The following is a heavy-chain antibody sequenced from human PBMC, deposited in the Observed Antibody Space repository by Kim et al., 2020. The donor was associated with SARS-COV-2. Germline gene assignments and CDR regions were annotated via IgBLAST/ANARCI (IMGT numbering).Heavy chain of an antibody. CDR2: INHSGST. CDR3: ARGSSWPYYYYYYYMDV. Sequence: SETLSLTCAVYGGSFSGYYWSWIRQPPGKGLEWIGEINHSGSTNYNPSLKSRVTISVDTSKNQFSLKLSSVTAADTAVYYCARGSSWPYYYYYYYMDVWG. J-gene: IGHJ6*03. CDR1: GGSFSGYY. V-gene: IGHV4-34*01. D-gene: IGHD6-13*01.